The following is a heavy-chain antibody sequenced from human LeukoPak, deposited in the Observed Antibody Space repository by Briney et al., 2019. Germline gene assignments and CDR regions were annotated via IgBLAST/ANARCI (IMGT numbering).Heavy chain of an antibody. CDR2: INPHSGVT. D-gene: IGHD2-2*01. CDR1: GFTFTAYY. Sequence: GASVKVSCKASGFTFTAYYIHWVRQAPGQGLEWMGYINPHSGVTSSPQKFQGRVTLTTDTSMSAAYMELSSLISDDTAMYYCVREGNEVLSKDFDYWGQGTLVAVSS. CDR3: VREGNEVLSKDFDY. V-gene: IGHV1-2*02. J-gene: IGHJ4*02.